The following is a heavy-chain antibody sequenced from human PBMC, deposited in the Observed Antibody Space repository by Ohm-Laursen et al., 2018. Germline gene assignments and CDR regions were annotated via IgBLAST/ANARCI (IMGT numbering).Heavy chain of an antibody. Sequence: SLRLSCAASEFTFDDYAMHWVRQAPGKGLEWVSGISWNSGSIGYADSVKGRFTISRDNAKNSLYLQMNSLRAEDTAVYYCARDLSGPWEPQLLPGAFDIWGQGTMVTVSS. J-gene: IGHJ3*02. D-gene: IGHD1-26*01. CDR3: ARDLSGPWEPQLLPGAFDI. CDR2: ISWNSGSI. CDR1: EFTFDDYA. V-gene: IGHV3-9*01.